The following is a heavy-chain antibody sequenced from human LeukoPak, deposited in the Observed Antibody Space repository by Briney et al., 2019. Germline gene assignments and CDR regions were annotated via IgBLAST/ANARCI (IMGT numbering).Heavy chain of an antibody. CDR2: ISSSSSYI. D-gene: IGHD3-9*01. CDR3: ARDRAYNYDILTGYHRFDP. V-gene: IGHV3-21*01. CDR1: GFTFSSYH. J-gene: IGHJ5*02. Sequence: GGSLRLSCEVSGFTFSSYHMNWVRQAPGKGLEWVSSISSSSSYIYYADSVKGRFTISRDNAKNSLYLQMNSLRAEDTAVYYCARDRAYNYDILTGYHRFDPWGQGTLVTVSS.